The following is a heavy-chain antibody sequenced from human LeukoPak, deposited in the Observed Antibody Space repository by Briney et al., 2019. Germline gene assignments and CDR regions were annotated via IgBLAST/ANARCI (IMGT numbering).Heavy chain of an antibody. CDR1: GGSISSYY. D-gene: IGHD1-1*01. Sequence: SETLSLTCTVSGGSISSYYWGWIRQPPGKGLEWIGSIYHSGSTYYNPSLKSRVTISVDTSKNQFSLKLSSVTAADTAVYYCARELSGTGYNWFDPWGQGTLVTVSS. J-gene: IGHJ5*02. CDR3: ARELSGTGYNWFDP. V-gene: IGHV4-38-2*02. CDR2: IYHSGST.